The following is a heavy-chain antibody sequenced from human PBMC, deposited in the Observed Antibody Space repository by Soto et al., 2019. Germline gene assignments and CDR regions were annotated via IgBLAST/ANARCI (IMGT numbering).Heavy chain of an antibody. CDR3: ARDHNSGALDP. CDR1: GYTFTSYY. V-gene: IGHV1-46*01. D-gene: IGHD2-15*01. J-gene: IGHJ5*02. Sequence: ASVKVSCKASGYTFTSYYMHWVRQAPGQGLEWMGIINPSGGSTSYAQKFQGRVTMARDTSTSTVYMELSSLRSEDTAVYYCARDHNSGALDPWGQGTLVTVSS. CDR2: INPSGGST.